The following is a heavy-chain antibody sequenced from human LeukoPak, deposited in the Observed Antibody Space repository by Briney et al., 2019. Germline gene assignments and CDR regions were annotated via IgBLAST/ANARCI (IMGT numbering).Heavy chain of an antibody. Sequence: SLRLSCAASGFTFNDYAMHWVRQAPGKGLEWVSGISWNSGSIGYADSVKGRFTISRDNAKNSLYLQMNSLRAEDTALYYCAKGDHYFDYWGQGTLVTVSS. CDR3: AKGDHYFDY. CDR1: GFTFNDYA. V-gene: IGHV3-9*01. D-gene: IGHD2-21*01. CDR2: ISWNSGSI. J-gene: IGHJ4*02.